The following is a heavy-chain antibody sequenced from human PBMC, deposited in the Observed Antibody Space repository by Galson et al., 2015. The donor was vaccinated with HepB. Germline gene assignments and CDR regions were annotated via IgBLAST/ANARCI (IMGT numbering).Heavy chain of an antibody. CDR3: ARGGGGVISGVVITSYFDS. J-gene: IGHJ4*02. Sequence: ALRLACAASGVRFSGYAIHWGRQAPGEGLEWMAGISYDGDHTYYGGSVMGRFTISIDNSKTTVSLQMNSLRGADTAVYYCARGGGGVISGVVITSYFDSWGQGTLVTVSS. CDR2: ISYDGDHT. D-gene: IGHD3-3*01. V-gene: IGHV3-30-3*01. CDR1: GVRFSGYA.